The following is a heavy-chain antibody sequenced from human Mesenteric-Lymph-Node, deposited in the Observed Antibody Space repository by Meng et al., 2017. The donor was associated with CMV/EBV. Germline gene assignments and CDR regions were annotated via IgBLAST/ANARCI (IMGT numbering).Heavy chain of an antibody. CDR3: ARDINGGGNCLDP. CDR2: ISYDGNDK. CDR1: GYTFSHFA. J-gene: IGHJ5*02. D-gene: IGHD2-8*01. V-gene: IGHV3-30-3*01. Sequence: GESLKISCVASGYTFSHFALHWVRQEPGKGLEWVASISYDGNDKNYAESVKGRFTISRDNSKNTAYVQLSGLRPEETAIYYCARDINGGGNCLDPWGQGTLVTVSS.